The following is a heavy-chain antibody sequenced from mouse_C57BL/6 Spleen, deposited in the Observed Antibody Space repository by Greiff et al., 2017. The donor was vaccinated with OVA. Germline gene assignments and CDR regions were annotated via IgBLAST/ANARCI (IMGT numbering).Heavy chain of an antibody. CDR2: IDPETGGT. CDR3: TRKGIPFDY. J-gene: IGHJ2*01. Sequence: VQLQESGAELVRPGASVTLSCKASGYTFTDYEMHWVKQTPVHGLEWIGAIDPETGGTAYNQKFKGKAILTADKSSSTAYMELRSLTSEDSAVYYCTRKGIPFDYWGQGTTLTVSS. CDR1: GYTFTDYE. D-gene: IGHD3-3*01. V-gene: IGHV1-15*01.